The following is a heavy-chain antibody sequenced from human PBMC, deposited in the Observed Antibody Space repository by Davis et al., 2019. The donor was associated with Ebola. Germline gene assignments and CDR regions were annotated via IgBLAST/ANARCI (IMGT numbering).Heavy chain of an antibody. CDR2: ISGSGGST. D-gene: IGHD3-3*01. Sequence: PGGSLRLSCAASGFTFSSYAMSWVRQAPGKGLEWVSAISGSGGSTYYADSVKGRFTISRDNSKNTLYLQMNSLRAEDTAVYYCAKDPSRGFWSGYYIGRWFDPWGQGTLVTVSS. CDR1: GFTFSSYA. V-gene: IGHV3-23*01. J-gene: IGHJ5*02. CDR3: AKDPSRGFWSGYYIGRWFDP.